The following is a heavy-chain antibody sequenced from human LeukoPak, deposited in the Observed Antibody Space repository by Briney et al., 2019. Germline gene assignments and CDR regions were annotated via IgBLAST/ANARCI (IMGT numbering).Heavy chain of an antibody. CDR2: ISYDGSNK. CDR3: AREYGSGAFDI. Sequence: GGSLRLSCAASGFTFNSYAMHWVRQAPGKGLEWVAVISYDGSNKYYADSVKGRFTISRDNSKNTLYLQMNSLRAEDTAVYYCAREYGSGAFDIWGQGTMVTVSS. V-gene: IGHV3-30*04. CDR1: GFTFNSYA. J-gene: IGHJ3*02. D-gene: IGHD5-24*01.